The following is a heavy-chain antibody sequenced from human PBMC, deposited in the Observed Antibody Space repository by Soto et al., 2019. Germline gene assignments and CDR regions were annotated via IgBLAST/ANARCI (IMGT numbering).Heavy chain of an antibody. CDR2: TDPSDSQT. D-gene: IGHD3-22*01. CDR3: ARQIYDSDTGPNFQYYFDS. V-gene: IGHV5-10-1*01. Sequence: GESLKISCKGSGYSFAGYWITWVRQKPGKGLEWMGRTDPSDSQTYYSPSFRGHVTISATKSITTVFLQWSSLRASDTAMYYCARQIYDSDTGPNFQYYFDSWGKGTPVTVS. CDR1: GYSFAGYW. J-gene: IGHJ4*02.